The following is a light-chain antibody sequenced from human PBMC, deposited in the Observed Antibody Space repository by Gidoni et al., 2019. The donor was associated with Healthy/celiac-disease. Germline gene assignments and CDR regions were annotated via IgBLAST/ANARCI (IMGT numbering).Light chain of an antibody. CDR2: YDS. V-gene: IGLV3-21*04. Sequence: SYVLTQPPSVSVAPGTTARITCGGNNIGSKSVHWYQQKPGQAPVLFIYYDSDRPSGIPERFSGSNSGNTATLTISRVEAGDEADYYCQVWDSSSDHWVFGGGTKLTVL. CDR3: QVWDSSSDHWV. J-gene: IGLJ3*02. CDR1: NIGSKS.